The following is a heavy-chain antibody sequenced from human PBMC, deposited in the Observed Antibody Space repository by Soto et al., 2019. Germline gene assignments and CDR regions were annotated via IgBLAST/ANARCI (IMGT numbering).Heavy chain of an antibody. CDR3: ARGVYCSSTSCYWGMDV. Sequence: SETLSLTCAVYGGSFSGYYWSWIRQPPGKGLEWIGEINHSGSTNYNPSLKSRVTISVDTSKNQFSLKLSSVTAADTAVYYCARGVYCSSTSCYWGMDVWGQGTTVTVSS. J-gene: IGHJ6*02. V-gene: IGHV4-34*01. CDR1: GGSFSGYY. D-gene: IGHD2-2*01. CDR2: INHSGST.